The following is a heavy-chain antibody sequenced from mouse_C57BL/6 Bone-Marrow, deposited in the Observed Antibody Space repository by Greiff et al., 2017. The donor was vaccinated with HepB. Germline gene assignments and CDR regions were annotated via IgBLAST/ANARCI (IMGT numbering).Heavy chain of an antibody. Sequence: EVQLQQSGAELVRPGASVKLSCTASGFNIKDDYMHWVKQRPEQGLEWIGWIDPENGDTEYASKFQGKATITADTSSNTAYLPLSSLTSEDTAVESCTTCGTSVAYWGQGTLVTVSA. D-gene: IGHD5-1*01. CDR1: GFNIKDDY. CDR2: IDPENGDT. CDR3: TTCGTSVAY. V-gene: IGHV14-4*01. J-gene: IGHJ3*01.